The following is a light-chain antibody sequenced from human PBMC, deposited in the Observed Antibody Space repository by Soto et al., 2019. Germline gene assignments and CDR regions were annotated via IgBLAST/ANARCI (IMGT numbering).Light chain of an antibody. CDR1: QGVTTC. CDR3: QQYNNWPFS. CDR2: DVS. J-gene: IGKJ5*01. V-gene: IGKV3-15*01. Sequence: EIVLTQSPGTLSVTPGERATLSCRAGQGVTTCFAWYQQKSGQSPRLLIYDVSIRATGVPARFSGTGSETDFTLTISGLQSEDSAVYFCQQYNNWPFSFGQGTRLEIK.